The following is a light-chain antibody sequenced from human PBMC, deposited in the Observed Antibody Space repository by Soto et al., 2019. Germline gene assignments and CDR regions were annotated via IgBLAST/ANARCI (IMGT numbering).Light chain of an antibody. J-gene: IGKJ1*01. CDR1: QSVSSNY. V-gene: IGKV3-20*01. CDR3: QQFGRSPPSWT. Sequence: ETVLTQSPGTLSLSPGERATLSCRASQSVSSNYLAWYQQNPGQAPRLLMYGASTRATGIPDRFSGSGSGTDFPLTVSRLEPEDFAVYYCQQFGRSPPSWTFGQGTTVEIK. CDR2: GAS.